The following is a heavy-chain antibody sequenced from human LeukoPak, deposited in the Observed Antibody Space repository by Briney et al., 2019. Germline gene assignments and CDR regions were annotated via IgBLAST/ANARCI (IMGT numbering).Heavy chain of an antibody. CDR1: GFNFSDYS. D-gene: IGHD3-10*01. V-gene: IGHV3-7*01. CDR2: IKQDGSEK. Sequence: GGSLRLSCAASGFNFSDYSMSWVRQAPGKGLEWVANIKQDGSEKYYVDSVKGRFTISRDNAKNSLYLQMNSLRAEDTAVYYCARDLRMVRGATDAFDIWGQGTMVTVSS. CDR3: ARDLRMVRGATDAFDI. J-gene: IGHJ3*02.